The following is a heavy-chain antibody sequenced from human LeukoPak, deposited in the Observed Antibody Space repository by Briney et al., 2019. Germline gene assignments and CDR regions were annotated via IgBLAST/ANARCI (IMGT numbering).Heavy chain of an antibody. D-gene: IGHD6-19*01. Sequence: GGSLRLSCAASGFTFSSYGMHWVRQAPGKGLEWVAVISYDGSNKYYADSVKGRFTISRDNSKNTLYLQMNSLRAEDTAVYYCAKESGARAGLRNFDYWGQGTLVTVSS. J-gene: IGHJ4*02. V-gene: IGHV3-30*18. CDR3: AKESGARAGLRNFDY. CDR1: GFTFSSYG. CDR2: ISYDGSNK.